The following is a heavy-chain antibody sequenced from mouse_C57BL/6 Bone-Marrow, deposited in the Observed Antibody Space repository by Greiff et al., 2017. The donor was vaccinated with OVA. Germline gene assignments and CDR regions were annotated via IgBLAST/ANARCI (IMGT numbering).Heavy chain of an antibody. CDR1: GYSITSYY. J-gene: IGHJ1*03. Sequence: VQLKESGPGLAKPAPTLSLSCSVSGYSITSYYWYWIRKFPGNKLEYMGYISYSGSTYYNPSLKSRISITRDTSKNQYYLQLNSVTTEDTATYYCARVFNWYFDVWGTGTTVTVSS. CDR2: ISYSGST. CDR3: ARVFNWYFDV. V-gene: IGHV3-8*01.